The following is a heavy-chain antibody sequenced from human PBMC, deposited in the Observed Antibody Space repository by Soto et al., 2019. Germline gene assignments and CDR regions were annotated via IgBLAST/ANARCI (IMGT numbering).Heavy chain of an antibody. V-gene: IGHV4-39*01. Sequence: PSETLSLTCDVSGDSISDKSFYWGWIRQPPGKGLEWIGSIYYSGETYYNLSLKSRVTISADSSNNKISLKVNSVTAADTAVYYCARRGDLWSGYEIDYWGQGVLVTVSS. D-gene: IGHD3-3*01. J-gene: IGHJ4*02. CDR2: IYYSGET. CDR3: ARRGDLWSGYEIDY. CDR1: GDSISDKSFY.